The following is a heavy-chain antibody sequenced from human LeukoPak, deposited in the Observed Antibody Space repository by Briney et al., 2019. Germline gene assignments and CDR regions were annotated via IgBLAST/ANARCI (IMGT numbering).Heavy chain of an antibody. CDR3: ARAVLWFGELLSGYYYMDV. V-gene: IGHV4-34*01. J-gene: IGHJ6*03. CDR2: INHSGST. Sequence: SETLSLTCAVYGGSFSGYYWSWIRQPPGKGREWIGEINHSGSTNYNPSLKSRVTISVDTSKNQFSLKLSSVTAADTAVYYCARAVLWFGELLSGYYYMDVWGKGTTVTVSS. D-gene: IGHD3-10*01. CDR1: GGSFSGYY.